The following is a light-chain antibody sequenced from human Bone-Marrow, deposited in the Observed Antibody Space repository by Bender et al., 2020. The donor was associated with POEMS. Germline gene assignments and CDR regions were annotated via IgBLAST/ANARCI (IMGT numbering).Light chain of an antibody. J-gene: IGLJ2*01. CDR2: DVF. CDR1: SSNVGRYNY. Sequence: QSALTQPRSVTGSPGQSVTISCTGTSSNVGRYNYVSWYQQHPGKAPKLMIYDVFNRPSGVSDRFSGSKSGNTASLTISGLQAEDEADYYCSSYTSSITVVFGGGTKVTVL. V-gene: IGLV2-14*03. CDR3: SSYTSSITVV.